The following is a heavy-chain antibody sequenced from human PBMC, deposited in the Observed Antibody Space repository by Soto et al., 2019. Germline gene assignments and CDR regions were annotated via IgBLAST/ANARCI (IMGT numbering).Heavy chain of an antibody. Sequence: QVQLVQSGAEVKKPGASVKVSCKASGYTFTSYYMHWVRQAPGQGLEWMGIINPSGGSTSYAQKSRGRFTMTRDTSTSTVYRAGSSLRSEATAVFYWARATAVSSLYGRAVWGQGTTVTVSS. CDR1: GYTFTSYY. CDR2: INPSGGST. CDR3: ARATAVSSLYGRAV. V-gene: IGHV1-46*01. J-gene: IGHJ6*02. D-gene: IGHD2-2*01.